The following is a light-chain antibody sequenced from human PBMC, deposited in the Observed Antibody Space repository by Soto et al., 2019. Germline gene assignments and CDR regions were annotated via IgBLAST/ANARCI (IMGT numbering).Light chain of an antibody. V-gene: IGLV2-14*01. J-gene: IGLJ1*01. CDR3: RSYTSRSTLDV. Sequence: QSALTQPASVSGSPGQSITVSCTGTSSDIGGYNYVSWYQQHPGKAPRLMVYEVTNRPSGVSDRFSGSKSGNTASLTISGLQADAEGYYYCRSYTSRSTLDVFGTGTKLTVL. CDR2: EVT. CDR1: SSDIGGYNY.